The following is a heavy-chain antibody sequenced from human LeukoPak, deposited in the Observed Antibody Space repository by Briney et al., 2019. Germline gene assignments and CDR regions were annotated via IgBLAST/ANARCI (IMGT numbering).Heavy chain of an antibody. Sequence: GGSLRLSCAASGFTFSSYAMSWVRQAPGKGLEWVSSISVRSNYIYYADSVRGRFTISRDDARDSLYLQMNSLRAEDTAVYYCVRLRRNSDTSGYYYYYDFWGQGTLVTVSS. CDR1: GFTFSSYA. CDR2: ISVRSNYI. J-gene: IGHJ4*02. D-gene: IGHD3-22*01. CDR3: VRLRRNSDTSGYYYYYDF. V-gene: IGHV3-21*01.